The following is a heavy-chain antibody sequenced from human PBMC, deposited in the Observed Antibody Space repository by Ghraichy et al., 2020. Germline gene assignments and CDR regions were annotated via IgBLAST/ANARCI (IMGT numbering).Heavy chain of an antibody. V-gene: IGHV4-34*01. CDR1: GGSFSGYY. J-gene: IGHJ6*02. CDR3: ARGLTYYYGSGGPNYYYYGMDV. CDR2: INHSGST. Sequence: SETLSLTCAVYGGSFSGYYWSWIRQPPGKGLEWIGEINHSGSTNYNPSLKSRVTISVDTSMNQFSLKLSSVTAADTAVYYCARGLTYYYGSGGPNYYYYGMDVWGQGTTVTVSS. D-gene: IGHD3-10*01.